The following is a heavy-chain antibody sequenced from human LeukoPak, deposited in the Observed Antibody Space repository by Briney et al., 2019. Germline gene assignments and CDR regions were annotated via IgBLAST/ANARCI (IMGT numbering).Heavy chain of an antibody. CDR3: VKRTSQTGGVFDY. V-gene: IGHV3-23*01. J-gene: IGHJ4*02. Sequence: GGSLRLSCAASGFTFSSYAMSWVRQAPGMGLEWVSTISSSGGSTHYADSVKGRFTISRDNSKNTLYLQMNSLRAEDTAVYYCVKRTSQTGGVFDYWGQGTLVTVSS. CDR1: GFTFSSYA. D-gene: IGHD2-8*02. CDR2: ISSSGGST.